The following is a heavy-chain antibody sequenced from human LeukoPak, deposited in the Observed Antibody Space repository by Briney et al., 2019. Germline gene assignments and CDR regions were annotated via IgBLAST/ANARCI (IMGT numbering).Heavy chain of an antibody. J-gene: IGHJ6*03. CDR1: GGSFSGYY. V-gene: IGHV4-34*01. D-gene: IGHD2-15*01. CDR3: ARDFLMSSLYCSGGSCYSIYYYYMDV. Sequence: PSETLSLTCAVYGGSFSGYYWSWIRQPPGKGLEWIGEINHDGSTSYNSSLKSRVTISVDTSKREFSLKVNSVTAADTAVYYCARDFLMSSLYCSGGSCYSIYYYYMDVWGKGTTVTISS. CDR2: INHDGST.